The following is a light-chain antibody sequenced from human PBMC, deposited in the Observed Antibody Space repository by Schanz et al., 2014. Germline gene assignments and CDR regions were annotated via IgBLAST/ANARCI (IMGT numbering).Light chain of an antibody. J-gene: IGLJ2*01. CDR1: SSDVGGYNS. CDR3: SSYAGSNGVL. V-gene: IGLV2-8*01. CDR2: EVT. Sequence: QFALTQPPSASGSPKQSVSISCTGTSSDVGGYNSVSWYQQHPGKAPKLMIYEVTKRPSGVPDRFSGSKSGNTASLTVSGXQSEDEADYYCSSYAGSNGVLFGGGTKLTVL.